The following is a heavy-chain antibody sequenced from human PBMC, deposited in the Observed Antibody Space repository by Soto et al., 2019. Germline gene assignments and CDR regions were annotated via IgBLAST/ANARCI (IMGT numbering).Heavy chain of an antibody. CDR1: VYTFTSYG. CDR2: ISAYNGNT. V-gene: IGHV1-18*01. Sequence: QVQLLQSVAEVKKPGASVKVSCTASVYTFTSYGISWVRQAPGQGLEWMGWISAYNGNTKYAQKLQVRVTMTTDTPTSTADMALRSLRSDATAVYYCAREPNYFDCWGQGTLVTVSS. J-gene: IGHJ4*02. CDR3: AREPNYFDC.